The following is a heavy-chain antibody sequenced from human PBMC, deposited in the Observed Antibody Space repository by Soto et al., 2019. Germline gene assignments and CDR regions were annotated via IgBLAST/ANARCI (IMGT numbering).Heavy chain of an antibody. Sequence: ASVKVSCKASGGTFSSYAISWVRQAPGQGLEWMGGIIPIFGTANYAQKFQGRVTITADESTSTAYMELSSLRSEDTAVYYCARGVAARWYFDYWGQGTLVTVSS. CDR3: ARGVAARWYFDY. CDR1: GGTFSSYA. V-gene: IGHV1-69*13. D-gene: IGHD6-6*01. CDR2: IIPIFGTA. J-gene: IGHJ4*02.